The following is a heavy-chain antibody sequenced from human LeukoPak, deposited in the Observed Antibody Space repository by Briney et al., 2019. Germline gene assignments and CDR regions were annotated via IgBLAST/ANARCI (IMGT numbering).Heavy chain of an antibody. D-gene: IGHD6-19*01. CDR2: ISSRSSYI. CDR1: GFTFSSYG. CDR3: ARGASVVAGSDDAFDI. Sequence: PGGSLRLSCAASGFTFSSYGMHWVRQAPGKGLEWVSSISSRSSYIYYADSVKGRFTISRDNAKNSLYLQMNSLRAEDTAVYYCARGASVVAGSDDAFDIWGQGTMVTVSS. J-gene: IGHJ3*02. V-gene: IGHV3-21*01.